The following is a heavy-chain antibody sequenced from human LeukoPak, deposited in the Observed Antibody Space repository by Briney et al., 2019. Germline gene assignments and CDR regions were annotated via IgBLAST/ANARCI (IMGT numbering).Heavy chain of an antibody. CDR2: IYTSGST. CDR3: ARLYGSGSSLYFDY. D-gene: IGHD3-10*01. Sequence: SQTLSLTCTVSGGSISSGSYYWSWIRQPAGKGLEWIGRIYTSGSTNYNPSLKSRVTISVDTYKNQFSLKLSSVTAADTAVYYCARLYGSGSSLYFDYWGQGTLVTVSS. V-gene: IGHV4-61*02. J-gene: IGHJ4*02. CDR1: GGSISSGSYY.